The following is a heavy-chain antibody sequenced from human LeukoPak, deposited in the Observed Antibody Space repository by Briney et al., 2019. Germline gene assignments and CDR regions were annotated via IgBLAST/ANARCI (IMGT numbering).Heavy chain of an antibody. CDR3: ATGLPEDILTGPQTYYFDY. V-gene: IGHV3-53*05. Sequence: GGPLRLSCAASGFHLRSNYMRWVRPAAGKGVEGVYVIHSGGSAYYADSVKGRVTISRDNSKNTLYLQMNSLRAEDTAVYYCATGLPEDILTGPQTYYFDYWGQGTLVTVSS. J-gene: IGHJ4*02. D-gene: IGHD3-9*01. CDR1: GFHLRSNY. CDR2: IHSGGSA.